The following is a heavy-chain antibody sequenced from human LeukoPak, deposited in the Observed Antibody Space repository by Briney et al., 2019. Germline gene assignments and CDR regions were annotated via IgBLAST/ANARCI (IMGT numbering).Heavy chain of an antibody. CDR2: TSYDGSNK. V-gene: IGHV3-30-3*01. CDR3: ARDFLGYCSGGSCQRSYFFDY. J-gene: IGHJ4*02. D-gene: IGHD2-15*01. Sequence: GGSLRLSCAASGFTFSNYAMHWVRQAPGKGLEWVAVTSYDGSNKYYADSVKGRFTISRDNSKNTLYLQMNSLRAEDTAVYYCARDFLGYCSGGSCQRSYFFDYWGQGTLVTVSS. CDR1: GFTFSNYA.